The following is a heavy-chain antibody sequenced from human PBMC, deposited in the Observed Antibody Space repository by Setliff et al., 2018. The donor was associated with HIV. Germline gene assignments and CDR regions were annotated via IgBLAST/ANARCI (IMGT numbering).Heavy chain of an antibody. CDR2: INHSAFT. V-gene: IGHV4-61*08. D-gene: IGHD3-16*01. CDR1: GVSVSSGGYY. CDR3: ARRPGGITRARLDN. Sequence: SETLSLTCTVSGVSVSSGGYYWSWIRQHPGKGLEWIGEINHSAFTKYNPSLASRVTMSIDTSKNQFSLLLSSVTAADTAMYFCARRPGGITRARLDNWGQGTLVTVSS. J-gene: IGHJ4*02.